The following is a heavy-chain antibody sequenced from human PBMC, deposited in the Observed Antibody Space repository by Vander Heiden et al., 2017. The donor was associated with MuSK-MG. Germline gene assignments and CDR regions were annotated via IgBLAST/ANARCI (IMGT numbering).Heavy chain of an antibody. D-gene: IGHD6-19*01. CDR3: AREIYSSGWYDGGMDV. V-gene: IGHV3-48*01. CDR1: GFPCSSYS. CDR2: ISSSSSTI. J-gene: IGHJ6*02. Sequence: EVQLVESGGGLVQPGGSLRLSCAASGFPCSSYSMNWVRQAPGKGLEWVSYISSSSSTIYYADSVKGRFTISRDNAKNSLYLQMNSLRAEDTAVYYCAREIYSSGWYDGGMDVWGQGTTVTVSS.